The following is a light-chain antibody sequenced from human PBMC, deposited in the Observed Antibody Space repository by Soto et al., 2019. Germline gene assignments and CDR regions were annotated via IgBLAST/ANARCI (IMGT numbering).Light chain of an antibody. CDR1: QSVSSSY. J-gene: IGKJ2*01. Sequence: EIVLTQSPGTLSLSPGERATLSCRASQSVSSSYLAWYQQKPGQAPRVLIYGASSRATGIPDRFSGSGSGTDFTLTISRLEPEDFATYYCQQSYSTPLTFGQGTKLEIK. V-gene: IGKV3-20*01. CDR2: GAS. CDR3: QQSYSTPLT.